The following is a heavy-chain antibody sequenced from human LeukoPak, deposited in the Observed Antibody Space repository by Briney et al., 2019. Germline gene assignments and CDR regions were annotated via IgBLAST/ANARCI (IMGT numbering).Heavy chain of an antibody. V-gene: IGHV4-59*01. CDR2: IYYSGST. CDR3: ARDHPDDAFDI. CDR1: GGSINSYY. J-gene: IGHJ3*02. Sequence: TSETLSLTCTVSGGSINSYYWSWIRQPPGKGLEWIGYIYYSGSTNYNPSLKSRVTISVDTYKNQFSLKLSSVTAADTAVYYCARDHPDDAFDIWGQGTMVTVSS.